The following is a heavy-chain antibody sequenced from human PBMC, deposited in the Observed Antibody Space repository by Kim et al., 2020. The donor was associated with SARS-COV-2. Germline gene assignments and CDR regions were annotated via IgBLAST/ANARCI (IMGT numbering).Heavy chain of an antibody. CDR3: ARLPHDRSGYVDY. J-gene: IGHJ4*02. D-gene: IGHD3-22*01. CDR1: GGSINNSFNY. CDR2: VYHSGST. V-gene: IGHV4-39*01. Sequence: SETLSLTCTVSGGSINNSFNYWGWIRQPPGKGLEWIGSVYHSGSTYDSPSLKSRVTVSVETSTNQFSLKLTPVTAADTAVYYWARLPHDRSGYVDYWGQGTLVTVSS.